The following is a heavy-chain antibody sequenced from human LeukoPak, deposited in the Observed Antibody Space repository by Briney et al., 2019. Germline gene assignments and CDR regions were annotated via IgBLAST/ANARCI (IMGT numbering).Heavy chain of an antibody. Sequence: GGSLRLSCAASGFSVSSNYMSWVRQAPGKGLQWVSLLYTIGTTYYTDSVKGRFAISRDNSKNTLFLQMNSLRVEDTAIYYCAKYDTSANALDYWGQGTLVTVSS. V-gene: IGHV3-53*01. CDR1: GFSVSSNY. J-gene: IGHJ4*02. CDR2: LYTIGTT. CDR3: AKYDTSANALDY. D-gene: IGHD3-22*01.